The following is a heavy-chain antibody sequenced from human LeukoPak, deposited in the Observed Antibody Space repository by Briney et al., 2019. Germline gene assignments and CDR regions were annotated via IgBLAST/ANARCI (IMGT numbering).Heavy chain of an antibody. Sequence: SVKVSCKASGGTFSSYAISWVRQAPGQGLEWMGGIIPIFGTANYAQKFQGRVTITADESTSTAYMELSSLRAEDTAVYYCASRHYGSGSYGGVYWGQGTLVTVSS. CDR3: ASRHYGSGSYGGVY. D-gene: IGHD3-10*01. CDR1: GGTFSSYA. CDR2: IIPIFGTA. J-gene: IGHJ4*02. V-gene: IGHV1-69*13.